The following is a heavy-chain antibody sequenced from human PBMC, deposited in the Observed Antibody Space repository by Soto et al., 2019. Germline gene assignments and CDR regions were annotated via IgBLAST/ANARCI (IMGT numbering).Heavy chain of an antibody. V-gene: IGHV3-30*04. CDR2: ISNDGKHI. CDR3: ARDHGLVMVVRRGFDF. D-gene: IGHD2-15*01. Sequence: GGSLRLSCAASGFTLSDYAIHWVRQSPGGGLEWVALISNDGKHIAYADSVKGRFTISRDNSKSTLYLQMNSLRAEDTAVYYCARDHGLVMVVRRGFDFWGQGTKVTVSS. CDR1: GFTLSDYA. J-gene: IGHJ3*01.